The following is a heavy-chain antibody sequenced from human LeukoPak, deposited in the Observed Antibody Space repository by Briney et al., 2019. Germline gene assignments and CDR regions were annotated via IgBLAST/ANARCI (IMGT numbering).Heavy chain of an antibody. CDR1: GFEFNIYG. Sequence: GGSLRLSCPVSGFEFNIYGMNWVRQPPPKGLEGVSGISGRGDSTSYADSVKGRFIISRDISQNTLYLQMNSLRADDTAVYYCAKDDSALWFGELSHYFNWWGQGTLVTVSS. V-gene: IGHV3-23*01. D-gene: IGHD3-10*01. J-gene: IGHJ4*02. CDR3: AKDDSALWFGELSHYFNW. CDR2: ISGRGDST.